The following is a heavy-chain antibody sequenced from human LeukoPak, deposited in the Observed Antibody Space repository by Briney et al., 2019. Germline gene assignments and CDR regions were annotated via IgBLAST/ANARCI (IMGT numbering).Heavy chain of an antibody. CDR1: GGTFSSYA. D-gene: IGHD5-12*01. V-gene: IGHV1-69*06. J-gene: IGHJ4*02. CDR2: IIPIFGTA. Sequence: ASVTVSFKASGGTFSSYAISWVRQAPGQGLEWMGGIIPIFGTANYAQKFQGRVTITADKSTSTAYMELSSLRSEDTAVYYCARTLGLPSGYDYYFDYWGQGTLVTVSS. CDR3: ARTLGLPSGYDYYFDY.